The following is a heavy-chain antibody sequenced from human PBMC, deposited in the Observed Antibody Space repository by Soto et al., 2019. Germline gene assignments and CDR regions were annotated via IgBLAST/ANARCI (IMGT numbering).Heavy chain of an antibody. CDR3: ARMKDYSNYDYYYYYGMDV. CDR1: GCSISSYY. D-gene: IGHD4-4*01. J-gene: IGHJ6*02. Sequence: LSIHCTVSGCSISSYYWIGILQPAGTGLEWIGRIYTSGSTNYNPSLKSRVTMSVDTSKNQFSLKLSSVTAADTAVYYCARMKDYSNYDYYYYYGMDVWGQGTTVTVS. CDR2: IYTSGST. V-gene: IGHV4-4*07.